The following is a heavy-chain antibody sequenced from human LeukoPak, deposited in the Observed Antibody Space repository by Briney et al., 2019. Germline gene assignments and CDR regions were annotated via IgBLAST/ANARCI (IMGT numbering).Heavy chain of an antibody. Sequence: GASVKVSCKASGYTFTGYYMHWVRQAPGPGLELMGGINPNSGATNYAQKFQGRVTMTSDTSISTAYMELSRLRSDDTAVYYCARVQYSGSAALGYWGQGTLVTVSS. CDR3: ARVQYSGSAALGY. CDR1: GYTFTGYY. CDR2: INPNSGAT. D-gene: IGHD6-6*01. J-gene: IGHJ4*02. V-gene: IGHV1-2*02.